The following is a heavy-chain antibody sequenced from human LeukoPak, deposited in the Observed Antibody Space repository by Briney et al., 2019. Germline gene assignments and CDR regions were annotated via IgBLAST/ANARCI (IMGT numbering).Heavy chain of an antibody. D-gene: IGHD5-18*01. CDR3: AREGQGYSYGNFDF. Sequence: PSETLSLTCTVSSGSISSGSYYWSWIRQPAGQGLEWIGRIYTSGSTNYNPSLKSRVTISVDTSKNQFSLKLSSVTAADTAVYYCAREGQGYSYGNFDFWGQGTLVTVSS. CDR2: IYTSGST. J-gene: IGHJ4*02. CDR1: SGSISSGSYY. V-gene: IGHV4-61*02.